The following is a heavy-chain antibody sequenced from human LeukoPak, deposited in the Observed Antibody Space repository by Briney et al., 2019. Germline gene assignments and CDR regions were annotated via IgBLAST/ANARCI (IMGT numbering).Heavy chain of an antibody. V-gene: IGHV3-74*01. J-gene: IGHJ4*02. D-gene: IGHD3-3*01. Sequence: PGGSLRLSCAASGFTFSSYWMHWVRQAPGKGLVWVSRIISDGSSRSYADSVKGRFTISRGNAKNTLYLQMNSLRAEDTAVYYCARDYDFWSGFQSYWGQGTLVTVSS. CDR2: IISDGSSR. CDR3: ARDYDFWSGFQSY. CDR1: GFTFSSYW.